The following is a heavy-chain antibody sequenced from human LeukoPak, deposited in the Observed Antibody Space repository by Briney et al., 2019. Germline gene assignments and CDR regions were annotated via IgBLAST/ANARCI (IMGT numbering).Heavy chain of an antibody. D-gene: IGHD3-22*01. V-gene: IGHV4-39*01. CDR1: GGSISSAIFY. CDR3: ARLLPSSGYVLGDWFDP. J-gene: IGHJ5*02. CDR2: TFSGGNV. Sequence: PSETLSLTCSVSGGSISSAIFYWGWIRQPPGMGLEWIGSTFSGGNVYHNPSLKSRVTISVDTSKNQFSLKLISVTAADTAVYYCARLLPSSGYVLGDWFDPWGQGTLVTVSS.